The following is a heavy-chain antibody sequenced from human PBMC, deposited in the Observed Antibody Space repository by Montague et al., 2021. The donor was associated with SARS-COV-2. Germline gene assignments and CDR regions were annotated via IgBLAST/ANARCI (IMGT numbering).Heavy chain of an antibody. Sequence: SETLSLTCTGSGASISSSYYWGWIRQPSGKGLEWIGSIYFSGTTYYNPSLKSRVTISDDSSRRQSSLKMKFVTAADTAVYFCARRHSGGWCAGTTCYGSAFDYWGQGTLVTVSS. D-gene: IGHD5-12*01. CDR3: ARRHSGGWCAGTTCYGSAFDY. V-gene: IGHV4-39*01. CDR1: GASISSSYY. J-gene: IGHJ4*02. CDR2: IYFSGTT.